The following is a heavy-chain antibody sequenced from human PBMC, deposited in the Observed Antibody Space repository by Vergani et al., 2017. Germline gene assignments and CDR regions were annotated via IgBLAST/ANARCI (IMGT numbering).Heavy chain of an antibody. D-gene: IGHD2-2*01. J-gene: IGHJ5*02. CDR1: GGSFSGYY. CDR3: ARGPIVVVPAARKGRFDP. Sequence: QVQLQQWGAGLLKPSETLSLTCAVYGGSFSGYYWSWIRQPPGKGLEWIREINHSGSTNYNPSLKSRVTISVDTSKNQFSLKLSSVTAADTAVYYCARGPIVVVPAARKGRFDPWGQGTLVTVSS. V-gene: IGHV4-34*01. CDR2: INHSGST.